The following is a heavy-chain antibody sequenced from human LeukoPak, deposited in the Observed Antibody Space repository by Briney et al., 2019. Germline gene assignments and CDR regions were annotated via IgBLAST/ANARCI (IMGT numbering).Heavy chain of an antibody. CDR3: ASHGYCSGGSCYSESAFDI. Sequence: GGSLRLSCAASGFTFSSYSMNWVRQAPGKGLEWVANIKQDGSDKYYVDSVKGRFTISRDNAKNSLYLQMNSLRAEDTAVYYCASHGYCSGGSCYSESAFDIWGQGTMVTVSS. V-gene: IGHV3-7*01. CDR1: GFTFSSYS. J-gene: IGHJ3*02. D-gene: IGHD2-15*01. CDR2: IKQDGSDK.